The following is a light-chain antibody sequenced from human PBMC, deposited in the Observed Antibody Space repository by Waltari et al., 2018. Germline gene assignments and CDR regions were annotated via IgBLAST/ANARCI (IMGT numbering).Light chain of an antibody. V-gene: IGKV1-12*01. J-gene: IGKJ2*03. CDR2: TAS. Sequence: DIQMTQSPSSLSASVGDRVTIICRASQSVSSWLAWYQRKPGKAPKLLIYTASSLHSGVPSRFSGSGSGTDFTLTISSLQPEDFAVYFCQQYNSAPYSFGQGTKVEIK. CDR1: QSVSSW. CDR3: QQYNSAPYS.